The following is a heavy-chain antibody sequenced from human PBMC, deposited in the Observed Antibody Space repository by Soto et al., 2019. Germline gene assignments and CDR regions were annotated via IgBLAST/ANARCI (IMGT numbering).Heavy chain of an antibody. J-gene: IGHJ4*02. CDR3: ARFDTEDEGKSPQSNYFDY. V-gene: IGHV4-34*01. CDR1: GGSFSGYY. Sequence: SETLSLTCAVYGGSFSGYYWSWIRQPPGKGLEWIGEINHSGSTNYNPSLKSRVTISVDTSKNQFSLKLSSVTAADTAVYYCARFDTEDEGKSPQSNYFDYWGQGTLVTVSS. D-gene: IGHD5-18*01. CDR2: INHSGST.